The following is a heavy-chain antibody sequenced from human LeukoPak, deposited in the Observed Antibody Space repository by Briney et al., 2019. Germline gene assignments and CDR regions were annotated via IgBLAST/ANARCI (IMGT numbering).Heavy chain of an antibody. Sequence: GRSLRLSCAASGFTFSSYGMHWVRQAPGKGLEWVAVISYDGSNKYYADSVKGRFTISRDNSKNTLFLQMNSLRTEDTAIYYCAKEYGNYLSYYYYMDVWGKGTTVTVSS. J-gene: IGHJ6*03. V-gene: IGHV3-30*18. CDR1: GFTFSSYG. CDR3: AKEYGNYLSYYYYMDV. CDR2: ISYDGSNK. D-gene: IGHD4-11*01.